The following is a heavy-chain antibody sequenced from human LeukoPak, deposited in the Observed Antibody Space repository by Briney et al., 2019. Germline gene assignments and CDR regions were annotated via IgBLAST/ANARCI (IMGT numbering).Heavy chain of an antibody. D-gene: IGHD2-2*02. V-gene: IGHV4-4*09. CDR2: IYTSGST. CDR1: GGSISSYY. CDR3: ARTLGYCSSTSCYNYYYYYMDV. J-gene: IGHJ6*03. Sequence: PSETLSLTCTVSGGSISSYYWSWIRQPPGKGLEWIGYIYTSGSTNYNPSLKGRVTISVDTSKNQFSLKLSSVTAADTAVYYCARTLGYCSSTSCYNYYYYYMDVWGKGTTVTVSS.